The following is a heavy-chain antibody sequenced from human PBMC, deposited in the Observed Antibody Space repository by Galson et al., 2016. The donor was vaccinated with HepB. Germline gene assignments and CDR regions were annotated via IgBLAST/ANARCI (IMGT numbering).Heavy chain of an antibody. CDR1: GYSFTSYY. CDR2: INPSGGST. CDR3: ARGGKVVVMVYAISNLLNTWLDP. V-gene: IGHV1-46*01. J-gene: IGHJ5*02. D-gene: IGHD2-8*01. Sequence: SVKVSCKASGYSFTSYYMHWVRQAPGQGLEWMGIINPSGGSTSYAQRFQGRVTMTRDTSTSTVYMELSSLRSEDTAVYYCARGGKVVVMVYAISNLLNTWLDPWGQGTLVTVSS.